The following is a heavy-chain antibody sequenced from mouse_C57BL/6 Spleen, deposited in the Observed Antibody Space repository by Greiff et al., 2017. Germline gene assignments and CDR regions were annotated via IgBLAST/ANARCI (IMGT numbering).Heavy chain of an antibody. Sequence: VQLQQSGAELAKPGASVKLSCKASGYTFTSYWMPWVKQRPGPGLEWIGYINPSSGYTKYNQKFKAKATLTADKSSSTAYMQLSSLTYEDSAVYYGARSGYGYSVWFAYWGQGTLVTASA. CDR2: INPSSGYT. CDR1: GYTFTSYW. CDR3: ARSGYGYSVWFAY. D-gene: IGHD2-2*01. J-gene: IGHJ3*01. V-gene: IGHV1-7*01.